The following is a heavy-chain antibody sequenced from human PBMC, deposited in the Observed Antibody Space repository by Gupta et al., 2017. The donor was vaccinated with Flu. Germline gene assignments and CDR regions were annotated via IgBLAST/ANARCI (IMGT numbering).Heavy chain of an antibody. CDR3: ARHHVDSSGWLDGFFDL. Sequence: HPQLRESVPGLVKPSETLSPNCSVSGDSLGTGSYYWGWVRQPPGKGLEWIASIYYTGSTSYNPPSLKSRVSVSVDMSKNQFSLRLTSVTASDTAIYYCARHHVDSSGWLDGFFDLWGQGILVLVS. D-gene: IGHD3-22*01. J-gene: IGHJ4*02. CDR1: GDSLGTGSYY. CDR2: IYYTGST. V-gene: IGHV4-39*01.